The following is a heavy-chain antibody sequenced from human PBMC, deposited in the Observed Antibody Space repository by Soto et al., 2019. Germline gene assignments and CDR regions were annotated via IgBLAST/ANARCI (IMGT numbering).Heavy chain of an antibody. CDR2: IYYSGST. V-gene: IGHV4-39*01. CDR3: ARLRYSSSSSPY. Sequence: SETLSLTCTVSGGSISSSSYYWGWIRQPPGKGLEWIGSIYYSGSTYYNPSLKSRVTISVDTSKNQFSLKLSSVTAADTAVYYCARLRYSSSSSPYWGPGTLVTVSS. D-gene: IGHD6-6*01. CDR1: GGSISSSSYY. J-gene: IGHJ4*02.